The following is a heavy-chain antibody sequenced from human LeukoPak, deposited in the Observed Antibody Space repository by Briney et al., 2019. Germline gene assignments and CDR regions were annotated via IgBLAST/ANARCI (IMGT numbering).Heavy chain of an antibody. CDR1: GFTFYDYA. J-gene: IGHJ6*04. CDR3: AKDKEYSGFGPILSGYYYGMDV. V-gene: IGHV3-43D*04. CDR2: ISWDGGST. Sequence: PGGSLRLSCAASGFTFYDYAMHWVRHAPGKGLEWVSHISWDGGSTYYADSVKGRFTISRDNSRHTLYLQMNSLGAEDTALYYCAKDKEYSGFGPILSGYYYGMDVWGKGTTVTVSS. D-gene: IGHD5-12*01.